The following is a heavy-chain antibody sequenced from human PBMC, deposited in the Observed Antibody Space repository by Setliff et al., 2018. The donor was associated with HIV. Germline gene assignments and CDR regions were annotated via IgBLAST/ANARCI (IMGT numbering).Heavy chain of an antibody. CDR2: ISYDGSNK. V-gene: IGHV3-30*18. D-gene: IGHD6-19*01. CDR3: AKEVWIAVASTPGDH. Sequence: GESLKISCAVSGFTFSTYDMHWVRQAPGKGPEWVAGISYDGSNKYYLDSLKGRFTVSRDNSKNTLFLQMNSLRGDDAAMYYCAKEVWIAVASTPGDHWGQGTLVTVS. J-gene: IGHJ4*02. CDR1: GFTFSTYD.